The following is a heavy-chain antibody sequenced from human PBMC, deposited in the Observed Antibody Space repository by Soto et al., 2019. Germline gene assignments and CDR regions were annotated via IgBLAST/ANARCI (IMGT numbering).Heavy chain of an antibody. CDR2: IIPMYGTP. V-gene: IGHV1-69*06. J-gene: IGHJ4*02. Sequence: QGQLVQSGSDVKKPGSSVKVSCKAFGGTFSRDAFSWVRQAPGQGLEWMGGIIPMYGTPIYAQKFQGRVTITADRSTNTVYMELSSLTSEDTAVYFCATGARYCSGGSCYPDDWGQGTLVIVSS. D-gene: IGHD2-15*01. CDR1: GGTFSRDA. CDR3: ATGARYCSGGSCYPDD.